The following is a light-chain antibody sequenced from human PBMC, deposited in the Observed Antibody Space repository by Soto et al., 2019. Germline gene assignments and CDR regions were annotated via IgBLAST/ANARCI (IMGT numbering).Light chain of an antibody. CDR2: DAS. Sequence: DIQMTQSPSTLSASVGERVTITCRASQSISSWLAWYQQKPGKAPKLLIYDASSLESGVPSRFSGIGSETEFTLTISSLQPDDFATYYCQQYNSYRTFGQGTKV. CDR1: QSISSW. V-gene: IGKV1-5*01. CDR3: QQYNSYRT. J-gene: IGKJ1*01.